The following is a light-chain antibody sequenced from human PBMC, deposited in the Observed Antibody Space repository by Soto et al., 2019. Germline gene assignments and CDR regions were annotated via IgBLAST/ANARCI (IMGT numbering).Light chain of an antibody. CDR1: ESLINNY. Sequence: EIVLTQSPGIVSLSPGDRATLSCRASESLINNYLAWYQQKPGQAPRLLIFGASTRATGIPDRFRGSGSVTDFTLTISRLEPEDFAVYHCQQYDYSPCSFGQGTKLQI. J-gene: IGKJ2*04. CDR2: GAS. V-gene: IGKV3-20*01. CDR3: QQYDYSPCS.